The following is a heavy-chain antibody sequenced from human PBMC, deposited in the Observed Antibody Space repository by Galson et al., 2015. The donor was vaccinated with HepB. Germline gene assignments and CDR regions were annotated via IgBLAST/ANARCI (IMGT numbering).Heavy chain of an antibody. V-gene: IGHV1-2*06. CDR3: ARDQAEATSLYFYHWGMDV. D-gene: IGHD2-15*01. CDR1: GYIFSGYY. Sequence: SVKVSCKASGYIFSGYYMHWVRQAPGQGLEWMGRINPNTGGTNYAQKFRGRVTMTRDTSISTSYVELSSLRSDDTSVFYCARDQAEATSLYFYHWGMDVWGQGTTVTVSS. CDR2: INPNTGGT. J-gene: IGHJ6*02.